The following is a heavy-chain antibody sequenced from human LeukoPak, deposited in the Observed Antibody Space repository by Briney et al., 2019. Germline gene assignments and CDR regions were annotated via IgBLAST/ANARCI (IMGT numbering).Heavy chain of an antibody. J-gene: IGHJ4*02. D-gene: IGHD3-3*01. CDR1: GYTFTSYD. CDR2: MNPNSGNT. CDR3: ARGRYYDFWSGYSLSFDY. Sequence: ASVKVSCKASGYTFTSYDINWVRQAPGQGLEWMGWMNPNSGNTGYAQKFQGRVTITRNTSISTAYMELSSLRSEDTAVYYCARGRYYDFWSGYSLSFDYWGQGTLVTVSS. V-gene: IGHV1-8*03.